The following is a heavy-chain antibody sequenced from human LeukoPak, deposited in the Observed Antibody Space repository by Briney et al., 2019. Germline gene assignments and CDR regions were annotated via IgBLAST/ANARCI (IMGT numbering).Heavy chain of an antibody. CDR1: GVSITLYY. J-gene: IGHJ3*02. CDR3: ARAPRPEMIVSVISAFDI. V-gene: IGHV4-59*01. D-gene: IGHD3-22*01. Sequence: SETLSLTCTVSGVSITLYYWTWIRQPPGKGLEWIGYIYYSGSTNYNPSLKSRVTISVDTSKNQFSLKLSSVTAADTAVYYCARAPRPEMIVSVISAFDIWGQGTMVTVSS. CDR2: IYYSGST.